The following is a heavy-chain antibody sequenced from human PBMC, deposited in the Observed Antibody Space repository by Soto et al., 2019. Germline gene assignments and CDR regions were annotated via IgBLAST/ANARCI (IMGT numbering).Heavy chain of an antibody. V-gene: IGHV1-18*04. J-gene: IGHJ6*02. CDR3: AREVAFVVPAAMDYYYYFGMDV. CDR1: GYTFTRYV. CDR2: ISVYNGHT. D-gene: IGHD2-2*01. Sequence: QVQLVQSGADVKTNGASVKFSCKATGYTFTRYVLSCVRQAPGQGHEWMGWISVYNGHTTYAQTLQLRVTMTTDTFTRTAYMELRSLRSDDTAVYYCAREVAFVVPAAMDYYYYFGMDVWGLGPTVTVSS.